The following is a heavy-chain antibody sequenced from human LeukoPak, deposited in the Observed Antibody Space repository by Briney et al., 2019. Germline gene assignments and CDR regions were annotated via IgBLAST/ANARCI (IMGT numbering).Heavy chain of an antibody. D-gene: IGHD4-17*01. CDR3: ARDLDYGDYLNWYFDL. Sequence: GGSLRLSCVTSGFTFSNYWMHWVRQVPGKGLVWVSRIKGDGSSTRNADSVKGRFTISRDNAKNSLYLQMNSLRAEDTAVYYCARDLDYGDYLNWYFDLWGRGTLVTVSS. CDR2: IKGDGSST. V-gene: IGHV3-74*01. CDR1: GFTFSNYW. J-gene: IGHJ2*01.